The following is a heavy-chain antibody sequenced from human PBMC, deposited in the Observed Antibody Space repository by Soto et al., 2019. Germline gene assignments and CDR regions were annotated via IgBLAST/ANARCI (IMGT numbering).Heavy chain of an antibody. J-gene: IGHJ4*02. V-gene: IGHV3-23*01. Sequence: EVQLLESGGGLVQPGGSLRLSCAASAFTFSSYAMSWVRQAPGKGLEWVSAISASGGSTYYADSVKGRFTISRDSSKNTLYLKMNSLRADDTAVYYCAKGSGNSVYNFDNWGQGTLVTVSS. CDR3: AKGSGNSVYNFDN. CDR1: AFTFSSYA. CDR2: ISASGGST. D-gene: IGHD1-26*01.